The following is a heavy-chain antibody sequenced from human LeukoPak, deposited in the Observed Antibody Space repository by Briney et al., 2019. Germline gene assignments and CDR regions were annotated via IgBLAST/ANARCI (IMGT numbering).Heavy chain of an antibody. CDR1: GYNFIYYY. J-gene: IGHJ4*02. D-gene: IGHD6-19*01. Sequence: ASVKVSCKASGYNFIYYYIYWVRQAPEQGLEWTGLINPSGGGTTYTRKFQGRVSMTRDTSTSTVYMEVTNLRSEDTAIYYCARGPYSSGWYGLDYWGQGTLVTVSS. V-gene: IGHV1-46*01. CDR3: ARGPYSSGWYGLDY. CDR2: INPSGGGT.